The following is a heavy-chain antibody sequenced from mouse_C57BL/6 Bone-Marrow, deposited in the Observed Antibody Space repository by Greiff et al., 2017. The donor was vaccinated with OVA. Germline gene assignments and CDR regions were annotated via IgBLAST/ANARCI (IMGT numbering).Heavy chain of an antibody. CDR2: IYYSGTI. CDR1: GISITTVNYR. D-gene: IGHD1-1*01. CDR3: ARDARGSSYWYFDV. J-gene: IGHJ1*03. Sequence: EVQVVESGPGLVKPSQTVFLTCTVTGISITTVNYRWRWIRQFPGNKLEWIGYIYYSGTITYNPSLTSRTTITRDTPKNQFFLEMNSLTAEDTATYYCARDARGSSYWYFDVWGTGTTVTVSS. V-gene: IGHV3-5*01.